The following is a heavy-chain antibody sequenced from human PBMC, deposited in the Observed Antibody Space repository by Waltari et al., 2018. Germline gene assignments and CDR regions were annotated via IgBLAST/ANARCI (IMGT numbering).Heavy chain of an antibody. CDR1: GFTFSSYA. CDR2: ISGSGTT. CDR3: AKDRSQWLVVPHFDY. D-gene: IGHD6-19*01. J-gene: IGHJ4*02. V-gene: IGHV3-23*01. Sequence: EVQLLDSGGGLVQPGGSLRLSCAASGFTFSSYAMSWVRQAPGKGLAWVSGISGSGTTFYADSVKGRFTISRDNSKNTLYLHRNSLRAEDSAVYYCAKDRSQWLVVPHFDYWGQGTLVTVSS.